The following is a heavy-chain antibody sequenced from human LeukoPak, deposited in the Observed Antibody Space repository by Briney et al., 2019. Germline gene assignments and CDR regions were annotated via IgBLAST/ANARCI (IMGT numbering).Heavy chain of an antibody. CDR1: SGSISNYY. CDR2: ASYSGST. D-gene: IGHD5-18*01. V-gene: IGHV4-59*12. CDR3: AGRLGYSYGYYYYGMDV. Sequence: PSETLSLTCSVSSGSISNYYWNWIRQPPGKGLEWIGYASYSGSTSYNPSLKSRVTISVDTSKNQFSLKLSSVTAADTAVYYCAGRLGYSYGYYYYGMDVWGQGTTVTVSS. J-gene: IGHJ6*02.